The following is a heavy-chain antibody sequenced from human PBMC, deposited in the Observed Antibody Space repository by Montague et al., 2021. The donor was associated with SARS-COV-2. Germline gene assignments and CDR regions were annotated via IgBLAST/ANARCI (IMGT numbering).Heavy chain of an antibody. CDR1: GFTFGDYA. CDR2: ISWNSGSI. J-gene: IGHJ6*02. D-gene: IGHD6-13*01. CDR3: AKGIAAAGIGFYYYYYGMDV. Sequence: SLRLSCAASGFTFGDYAMRWVRQAPGKGLEWVSGISWNSGSIGYADSVKGRFTISRDNAKNSLYLQMNSLRAEDTALYYCAKGIAAAGIGFYYYYYGMDVWGQGTTVTVSS. V-gene: IGHV3-9*01.